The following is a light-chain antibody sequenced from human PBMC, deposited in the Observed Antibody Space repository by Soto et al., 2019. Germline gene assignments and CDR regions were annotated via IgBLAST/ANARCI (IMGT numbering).Light chain of an antibody. CDR2: EVS. Sequence: QSALTQPASVSGAPGQSITISCTGTNTDVNYVSWHQQHPGKAPKLMIYEVSKRSSGASNRFSGSKSGNTASLTISGLQAEDEADYYCSSSTSSSTFVFGTGTKSPS. CDR3: SSSTSSSTFV. CDR1: NTDVNY. J-gene: IGLJ1*01. V-gene: IGLV2-14*01.